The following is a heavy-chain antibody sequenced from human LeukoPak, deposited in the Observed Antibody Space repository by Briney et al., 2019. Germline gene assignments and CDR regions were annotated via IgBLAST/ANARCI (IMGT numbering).Heavy chain of an antibody. CDR1: GGSFSGYY. V-gene: IGHV4-34*01. Sequence: SETLSLTCAVYGGSFSGYYWSWIRQPPGKGLEWIGEINHSGSTNYNPSLKSRVTISVDTSKNQFSLKLSSVTAADTAVYYCARFHPPVSLDYWGQGTLVTVSS. CDR3: ARFHPPVSLDY. J-gene: IGHJ4*02. D-gene: IGHD5/OR15-5a*01. CDR2: INHSGST.